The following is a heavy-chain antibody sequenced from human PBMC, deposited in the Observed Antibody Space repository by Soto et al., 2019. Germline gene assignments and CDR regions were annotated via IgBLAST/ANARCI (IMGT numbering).Heavy chain of an antibody. CDR1: GFSFSTYS. CDR3: AREETAWPLAYGLDV. Sequence: VGSLRLSCAASGFSFSTYSMNWVRQAPGKGLEWVSSISSRGDTYYADSVKGRFTIPRDNAKNSVSLQMDSLRAEDAAVYYCAREETAWPLAYGLDVWGQGTTVTVSS. J-gene: IGHJ6*02. CDR2: ISSRGDT. D-gene: IGHD2-21*02. V-gene: IGHV3-21*01.